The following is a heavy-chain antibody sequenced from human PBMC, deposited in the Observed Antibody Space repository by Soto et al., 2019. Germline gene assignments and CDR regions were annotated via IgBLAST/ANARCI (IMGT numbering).Heavy chain of an antibody. V-gene: IGHV3-74*01. D-gene: IGHD2-2*01. CDR1: GVTFSSYW. Sequence: EVQLVESGGGLVQPGGSLRLSCAASGVTFSSYWMHWVRQAPGKGLVWVSRINSDGSSTSYADSVKGRFTISRDNAKNTLYLQMNSLRAADTAEYYCASDGLRGYAGWGQGTLDTVSS. J-gene: IGHJ4*02. CDR2: INSDGSST. CDR3: ASDGLRGYAG.